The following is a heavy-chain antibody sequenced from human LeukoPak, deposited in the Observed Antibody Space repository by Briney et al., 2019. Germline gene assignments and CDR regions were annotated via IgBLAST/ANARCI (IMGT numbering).Heavy chain of an antibody. V-gene: IGHV1-8*01. D-gene: IGHD3-16*01. CDR2: MNPNSGNT. J-gene: IGHJ4*02. Sequence: ASVKVSCKASGYTFTSYDINWVRQAPGQGLEWMGWMNPNSGNTVYAQKFQGRVTMTRNTSISTAYMELSSLRSEDTAVYYCALTGIMITFGGDTVPDYWGQGTLVTVSS. CDR3: ALTGIMITFGGDTVPDY. CDR1: GYTFTSYD.